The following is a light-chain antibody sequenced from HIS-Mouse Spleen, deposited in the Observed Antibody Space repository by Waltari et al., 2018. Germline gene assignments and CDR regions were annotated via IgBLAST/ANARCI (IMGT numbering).Light chain of an antibody. CDR3: CSYAGSYTGV. CDR2: DVS. V-gene: IGLV2-11*01. Sequence: QSALTQPRSVSGSPGQSVTIPCTATRSDVGGYNYVSWYQQHPGKAPKLMIYDVSKRPSGVPDRFSGSKSGNTASLTISGLQAEDEADYYCCSYAGSYTGVFGTGTKVTVL. CDR1: RSDVGGYNY. J-gene: IGLJ1*01.